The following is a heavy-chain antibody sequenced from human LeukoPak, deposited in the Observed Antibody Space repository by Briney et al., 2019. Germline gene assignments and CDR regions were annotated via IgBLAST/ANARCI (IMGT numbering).Heavy chain of an antibody. Sequence: ASVKVSCKVSGYTLTELSMHWVRQAPGKGLEWMGGFDPEDGETIYAQKFQGRVTMTEDTSTDTAYMELSSLRSEDTAVYYCATNRGYYDSNGYRDYWGQGTLVTVSS. CDR1: GYTLTELS. V-gene: IGHV1-24*01. CDR3: ATNRGYYDSNGYRDY. CDR2: FDPEDGET. J-gene: IGHJ4*02. D-gene: IGHD3-22*01.